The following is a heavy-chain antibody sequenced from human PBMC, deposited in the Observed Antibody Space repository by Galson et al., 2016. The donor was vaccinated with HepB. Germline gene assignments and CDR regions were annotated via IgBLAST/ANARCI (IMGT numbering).Heavy chain of an antibody. J-gene: IGHJ3*02. D-gene: IGHD5-12*01. CDR3: ARDKAEAGYSGYDAFDM. V-gene: IGHV1-69*13. CDR2: IIPSFGTA. CDR1: GGTFSSYV. Sequence: SVKVSCKASGGTFSSYVISWVRQAPGQGLEWMGGIIPSFGTANYAQTFQGRVTITADESTSTAYMELSSLKSEDTAVYYWARDKAEAGYSGYDAFDMWGQGTMVTVSS.